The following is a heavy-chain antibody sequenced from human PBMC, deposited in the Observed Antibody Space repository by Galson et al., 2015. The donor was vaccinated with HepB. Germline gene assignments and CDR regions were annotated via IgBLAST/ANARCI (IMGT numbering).Heavy chain of an antibody. CDR1: GFTFRSYS. Sequence: SLRLSCAASGFTFRSYSMNWVRLAPGRGLEWVSSISPTRWTKYSADSVKGRFTTSRDNGKNTLYLEMSSLKVEDTAVYYCTRDQRAVTDHDAFDVWGQGTMVAVSS. CDR3: TRDQRAVTDHDAFDV. V-gene: IGHV3-21*06. CDR2: ISPTRWTK. J-gene: IGHJ3*01.